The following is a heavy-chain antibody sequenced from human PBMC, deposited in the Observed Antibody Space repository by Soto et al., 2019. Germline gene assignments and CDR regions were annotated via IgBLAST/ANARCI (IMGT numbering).Heavy chain of an antibody. Sequence: GGSLRLSCAASGFTFSSYAMSWVRQAPGKGLEWVSAISGSGGSTYYADSVKGRFTITRDNSKNTLYLQMNSLRAEDTAVYYCAQVGLIAAAGPNWFDPWGQGTLVTVSS. J-gene: IGHJ5*02. D-gene: IGHD6-13*01. CDR3: AQVGLIAAAGPNWFDP. CDR2: ISGSGGST. V-gene: IGHV3-23*01. CDR1: GFTFSSYA.